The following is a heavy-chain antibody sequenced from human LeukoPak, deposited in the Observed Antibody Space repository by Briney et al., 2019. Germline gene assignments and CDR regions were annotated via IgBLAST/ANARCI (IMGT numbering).Heavy chain of an antibody. J-gene: IGHJ3*02. Sequence: GESLQISSKGAGYSLTSYWVGWVRQMPGKGLEWMGIIYPCDSDTRYSPSFQGQVTISAAKSISTAYLQWSSLKASDTAMYYCARRGYVLSLGPSDAFDIWGQGTMVTVSS. CDR1: GYSLTSYW. D-gene: IGHD3-16*02. CDR2: IYPCDSDT. CDR3: ARRGYVLSLGPSDAFDI. V-gene: IGHV5-51*01.